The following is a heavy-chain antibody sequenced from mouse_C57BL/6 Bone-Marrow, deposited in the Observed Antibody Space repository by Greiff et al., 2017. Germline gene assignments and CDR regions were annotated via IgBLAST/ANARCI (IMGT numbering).Heavy chain of an antibody. CDR1: GYTFTSYW. CDR2: IDPSDSYT. D-gene: IGHD2-4*01. V-gene: IGHV1-69*01. CDR3: ASSDYDYDEYFDV. J-gene: IGHJ1*03. Sequence: VQLQQPGAELVMPGASVKLSCKASGYTFTSYWMHWVKQRPGQGLEWIGEIDPSDSYTNYNQKFKGKSTLTVDKSSSTAYMQLSSLTSEDSAVYYCASSDYDYDEYFDVWGTGTTVTVSS.